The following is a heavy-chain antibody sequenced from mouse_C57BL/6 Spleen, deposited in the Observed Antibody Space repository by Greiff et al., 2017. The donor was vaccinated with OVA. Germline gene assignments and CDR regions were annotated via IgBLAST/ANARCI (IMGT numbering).Heavy chain of an antibody. V-gene: IGHV8-12*01. CDR3: ARRRGDWYFDV. Sequence: QVTLKESGPGILQSSQTLSLTCSFSGFSLSTSGMGVSWIRQLSGKGLEWLAHIYWDDDKRYNPSLKSRLTISKDTSRNQVFLKITSVDTADTATYYCARRRGDWYFDVWGTGTTVTVSS. CDR2: IYWDDDK. CDR1: GFSLSTSGMG. J-gene: IGHJ1*03.